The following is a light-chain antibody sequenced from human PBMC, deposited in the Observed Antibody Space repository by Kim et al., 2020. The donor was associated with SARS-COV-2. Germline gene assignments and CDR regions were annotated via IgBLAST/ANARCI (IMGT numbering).Light chain of an antibody. CDR2: GAS. V-gene: IGKV3-20*01. Sequence: ETVLTQSPGTLSLSPGERATLSCRASQSLSNSYLAWYQQKPGQAPRLLIYGASSRATGIPDRFSGSGSGTDFTLTISRLEPEDFAVYYCQQYVDSPRTFGQGTKVDIK. CDR1: QSLSNSY. CDR3: QQYVDSPRT. J-gene: IGKJ1*01.